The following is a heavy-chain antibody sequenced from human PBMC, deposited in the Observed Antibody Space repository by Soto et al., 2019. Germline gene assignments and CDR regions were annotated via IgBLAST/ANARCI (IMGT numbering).Heavy chain of an antibody. J-gene: IGHJ6*02. CDR2: INPSGGST. CDR3: ATRGDGSGSYYGYYYYGMAV. Sequence: ASVKVSCKASGCTFTSYYMHWVRQAPGQGLEWMGIINPSGGSTSYAQKFQGRGTMTRDTSTSTVYMELSSLRSEDTAVYYCATRGDGSGSYYGYYYYGMAVWGQGTTVTVSS. V-gene: IGHV1-46*01. D-gene: IGHD3-10*01. CDR1: GCTFTSYY.